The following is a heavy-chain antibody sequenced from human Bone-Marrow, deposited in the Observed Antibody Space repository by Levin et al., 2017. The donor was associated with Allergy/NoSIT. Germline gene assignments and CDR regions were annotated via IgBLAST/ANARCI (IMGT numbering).Heavy chain of an antibody. Sequence: PGGSLRLSCAASGFTFSNAWMSWVRQAPGKGLEWVGRIKSKTDGGTTDYAAPVKGRFTISRDDSKNTLYLHMNSLKTEDTAVYYCTTDGPALRYFDWYDDYWGQGTLVTVSS. CDR3: TTDGPALRYFDWYDDY. D-gene: IGHD3-9*01. V-gene: IGHV3-15*01. CDR2: IKSKTDGGTT. CDR1: GFTFSNAW. J-gene: IGHJ4*02.